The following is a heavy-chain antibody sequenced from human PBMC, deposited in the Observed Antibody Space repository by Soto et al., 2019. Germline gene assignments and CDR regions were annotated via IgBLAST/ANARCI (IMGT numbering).Heavy chain of an antibody. CDR1: GFTFSSYA. J-gene: IGHJ1*01. V-gene: IGHV3-23*01. D-gene: IGHD3-16*01. CDR2: NSGSGGST. Sequence: PGVSLRLFCAASGFTFSSYAMSWVRQAPGKGLEWVSGNSGSGGSTNYADSVKGRFTISRDNSKNTLYLQMNSLRAEDTAVYYCAKGGANVLSQWGQGTLVSVSA. CDR3: AKGGANVLSQ.